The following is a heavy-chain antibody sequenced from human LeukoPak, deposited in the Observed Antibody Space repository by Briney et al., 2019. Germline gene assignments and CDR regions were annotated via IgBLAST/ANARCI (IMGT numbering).Heavy chain of an antibody. V-gene: IGHV3-30*04. Sequence: GGSLRLSCAASGFTFSSYAMHWVRQAPGKGLEWVAVISYDGSNKYYADSVKGRFTISRDNSKNTLYLQMNSLRAEDTAVYYCARRRDGYNEDFFDYWGQGTLVTVSS. CDR2: ISYDGSNK. CDR1: GFTFSSYA. J-gene: IGHJ4*02. D-gene: IGHD5-24*01. CDR3: ARRRDGYNEDFFDY.